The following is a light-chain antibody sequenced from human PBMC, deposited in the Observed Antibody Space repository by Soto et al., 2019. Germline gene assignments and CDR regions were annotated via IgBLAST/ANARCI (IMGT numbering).Light chain of an antibody. V-gene: IGKV1-5*01. J-gene: IGKJ1*01. CDR1: QSISSW. CDR2: AAS. Sequence: IQMTQSPSTLSASVADRVTITCRASQSISSWLAWYQQKPGKPPKVLIYAASSLQSGVPSRFSGSGSGTDFTLTISSLEPDDFAVYYCQQHSSYPWTFGQGTKVDIK. CDR3: QQHSSYPWT.